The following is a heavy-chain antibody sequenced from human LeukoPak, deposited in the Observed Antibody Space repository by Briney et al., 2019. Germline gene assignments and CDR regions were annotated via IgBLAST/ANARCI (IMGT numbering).Heavy chain of an antibody. D-gene: IGHD2-15*01. Sequence: ASVKVSCKASGYTFTGYYMHWVRQAPGQGLEWMGWINPNSGGTNYAQKFQGRVTMTRDTSISTAYMELSSLRSEDTALYFCARVDGSPDYWGQGTLVTVSS. CDR2: INPNSGGT. CDR1: GYTFTGYY. CDR3: ARVDGSPDY. J-gene: IGHJ4*02. V-gene: IGHV1-2*02.